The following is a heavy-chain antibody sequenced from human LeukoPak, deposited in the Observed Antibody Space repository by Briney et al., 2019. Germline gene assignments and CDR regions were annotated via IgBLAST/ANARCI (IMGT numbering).Heavy chain of an antibody. CDR1: GGTFSSYA. CDR2: IIPILGTA. D-gene: IGHD5-18*01. Sequence: GASVKVSCKASGGTFSSYAISWVRQAPGQGLEWMGGIIPILGTANYAQKFQGRVTITTDESTSTAYMELSSLRSEDTAVYYCASCGLGYSYYYMDVWGKGTTVTVSS. J-gene: IGHJ6*03. CDR3: ASCGLGYSYYYMDV. V-gene: IGHV1-69*05.